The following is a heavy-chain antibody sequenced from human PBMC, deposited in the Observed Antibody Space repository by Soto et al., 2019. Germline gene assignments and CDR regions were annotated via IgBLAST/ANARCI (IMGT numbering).Heavy chain of an antibody. CDR1: GGSISSYY. CDR3: AGTSGTFYTPIDY. D-gene: IGHD2-2*02. CDR2: IYYSVNI. V-gene: IGHV4-59*08. J-gene: IGHJ4*02. Sequence: TSETLSLTCTVSGGSISSYYWSWIRQPPGKGLEWIGYIYYSVNIYYSPSLESRISISVDTSKNQFSLKLSSVTAADTAVYYCAGTSGTFYTPIDYWGKGTLVTVSS.